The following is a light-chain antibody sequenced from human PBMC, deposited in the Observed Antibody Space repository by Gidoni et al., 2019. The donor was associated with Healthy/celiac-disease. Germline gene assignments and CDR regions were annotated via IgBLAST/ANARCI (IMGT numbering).Light chain of an antibody. CDR3: QQYYSTPLT. J-gene: IGKJ4*01. Sequence: VPLGERATINCKSSQSVLYSSNNKNYLAWYQQKTGQPPKLLIYWASTRESGVPDRFSGSGSGTDFTLTISSLQAEDVAVYYCQQYYSTPLTFGGGTKVEIK. CDR1: QSVLYSSNNKNY. V-gene: IGKV4-1*01. CDR2: WAS.